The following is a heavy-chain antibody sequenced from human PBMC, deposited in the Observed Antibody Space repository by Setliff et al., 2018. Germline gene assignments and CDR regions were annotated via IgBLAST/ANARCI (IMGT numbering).Heavy chain of an antibody. D-gene: IGHD6-13*01. Sequence: SVKVSCKASGYTFTSYGISWVRQAPGQGLEWMGGIIPIFGTANYAQKFQGRVTITTDESTSTAYMELSSLRSEDTAVYYCARDRIPSSSWYGLNWFDPWGQGTLVTVSS. CDR1: GYTFTSYG. CDR2: IIPIFGTA. CDR3: ARDRIPSSSWYGLNWFDP. J-gene: IGHJ5*02. V-gene: IGHV1-69*05.